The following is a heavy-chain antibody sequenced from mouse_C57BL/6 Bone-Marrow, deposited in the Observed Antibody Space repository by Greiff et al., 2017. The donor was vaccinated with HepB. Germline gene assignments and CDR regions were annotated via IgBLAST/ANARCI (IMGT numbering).Heavy chain of an antibody. V-gene: IGHV5-12*01. CDR2: ISNGGGST. CDR3: ARQGVYGHAWFAY. D-gene: IGHD1-1*02. J-gene: IGHJ3*01. CDR1: GFTFSDYY. Sequence: EVKLMESGGGLVQPGGSLKLSCAASGFTFSDYYMYWVRQTPEKRLEWVAYISNGGGSTYYPDTVKGRFTISRDNAKNTLYLQMSRLKSEDTAMYYCARQGVYGHAWFAYWGQGTLVTVSA.